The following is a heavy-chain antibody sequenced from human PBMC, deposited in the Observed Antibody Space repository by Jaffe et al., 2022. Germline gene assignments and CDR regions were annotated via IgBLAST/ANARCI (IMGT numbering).Heavy chain of an antibody. Sequence: QVQLVQSGAEVKKPGASVKVSCKASGYNFITHEINWVRQATGQGLEWMGWMHPNSGYTVYAQKFQGRVTMTRNTSISTAYMELSSLRSEDTAVYYCAIVGYCRSIRCPSLYYIDVWGNGTTVTVSS. CDR1: GYNFITHE. J-gene: IGHJ6*03. CDR3: AIVGYCRSIRCPSLYYIDV. CDR2: MHPNSGYT. V-gene: IGHV1-8*01. D-gene: IGHD2-2*01.